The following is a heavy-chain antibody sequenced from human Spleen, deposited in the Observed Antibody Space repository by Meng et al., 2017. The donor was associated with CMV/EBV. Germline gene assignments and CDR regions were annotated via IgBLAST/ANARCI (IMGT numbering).Heavy chain of an antibody. CDR1: GFTFGDYG. CDR2: IRTKVYGETK. J-gene: IGHJ4*03. Sequence: GGSLRLSCTGSGFTFGDYGMSWVRQAAGKGLEWVGLIRTKVYGETKEYAASVKGRFTISRDDSNNIAYLHMNSLKSEDTTVYFCTRVHLPVFEVGLTGDYWGQGTTVTVSS. CDR3: TRVHLPVFEVGLTGDY. V-gene: IGHV3-49*04. D-gene: IGHD3-3*01.